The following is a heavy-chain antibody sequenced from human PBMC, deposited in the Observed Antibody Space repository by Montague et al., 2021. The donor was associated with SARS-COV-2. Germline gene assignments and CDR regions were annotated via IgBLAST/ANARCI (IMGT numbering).Heavy chain of an antibody. V-gene: IGHV3-33*01. J-gene: IGHJ3*02. D-gene: IGHD1-26*01. CDR2: TWYDGSNT. CDR3: AREDKWAGVFDM. Sequence: SLRLSCAASGFPLSGYGMHWVRQAPGKGLVWVSLTWYDGSNTYYADSVKGRFTISRDNSQNMVYLEMNNLRAEDTALYYCAREDKWAGVFDMWGPGTMVTVSS. CDR1: GFPLSGYG.